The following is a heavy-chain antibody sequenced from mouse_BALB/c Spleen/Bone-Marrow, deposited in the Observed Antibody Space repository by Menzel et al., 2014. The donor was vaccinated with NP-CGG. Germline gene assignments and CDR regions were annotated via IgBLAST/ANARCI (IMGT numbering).Heavy chain of an antibody. CDR1: GFTFTDYY. Sequence: EVKLVESGGGLVQPGGSLRLSCAASGFTFTDYYISWVRQPPGKALEWLGFIRNKVKGYTTDYSASVKGRFAISRDNSQSISYLQMNTLRAEDSASYYCARDENVGTYWYFDGCGAQTTLPVSS. CDR3: ARDENVGTYWYFDG. J-gene: IGHJ1*01. V-gene: IGHV7-3*02. CDR2: IRNKVKGYTT.